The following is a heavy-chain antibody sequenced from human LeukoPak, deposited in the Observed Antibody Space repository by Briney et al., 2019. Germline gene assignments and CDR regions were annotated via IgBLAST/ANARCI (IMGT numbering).Heavy chain of an antibody. Sequence: GASVKVSCKASGYTFTSYDINWVRQATGQGLEWMGWMNPNSGNTGYAQKFQGRVTMTRNTSISTAYMELSSLRSEDTAVYYCARAVRGVIIKNYYYHYMDVWGKGTTVTVSS. CDR3: ARAVRGVIIKNYYYHYMDV. CDR1: GYTFTSYD. D-gene: IGHD3-10*01. J-gene: IGHJ6*03. V-gene: IGHV1-8*01. CDR2: MNPNSGNT.